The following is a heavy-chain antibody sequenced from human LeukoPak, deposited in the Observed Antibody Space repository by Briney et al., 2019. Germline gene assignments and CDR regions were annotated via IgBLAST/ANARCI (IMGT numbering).Heavy chain of an antibody. CDR1: GFIFSHYG. D-gene: IGHD4-11*01. CDR3: ARDAQRGFDYSNSLEY. Sequence: GGSLRLSCAASGFIFSHYGMHWVRQAPGKGLEWVAVIWSDASNRFYAGSVKGRFTISRDNSQNTVFLQMNSLRVEDTAMYYCARDAQRGFDYSNSLEYWGHGTLVSVSS. CDR2: IWSDASNR. J-gene: IGHJ4*01. V-gene: IGHV3-33*01.